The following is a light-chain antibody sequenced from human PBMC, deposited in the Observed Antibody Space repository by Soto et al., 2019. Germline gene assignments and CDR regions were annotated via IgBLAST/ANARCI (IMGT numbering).Light chain of an antibody. V-gene: IGLV2-14*01. CDR1: NNDVGAYTY. CDR3: SSYGGGDTFHVI. CDR2: EVS. Sequence: QSALTQPASVSGSPGQSITISCTGTNNDVGAYTYVSWYQQHPGKAPRLIIYEVSERPSGVSNRFSGSKSGNTASLTVSGLRADDEAVYYCSSYGGGDTFHVIFGGGTKVTVL. J-gene: IGLJ2*01.